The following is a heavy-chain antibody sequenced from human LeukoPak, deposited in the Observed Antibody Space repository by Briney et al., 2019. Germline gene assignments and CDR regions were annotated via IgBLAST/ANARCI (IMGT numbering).Heavy chain of an antibody. CDR1: GFTVSSNY. CDR2: IYSGGST. V-gene: IGHV3-53*01. D-gene: IGHD6-19*01. Sequence: GGPLRLSCAASGFTVSSNYMSWVRQAPGKGLEWVSVIYSGGSTDYADSVKGRFTISRDNSKNTLYLQMNSLRAEDTAVYYCASPRSGWSFDYWGQGTLVTVSS. CDR3: ASPRSGWSFDY. J-gene: IGHJ4*02.